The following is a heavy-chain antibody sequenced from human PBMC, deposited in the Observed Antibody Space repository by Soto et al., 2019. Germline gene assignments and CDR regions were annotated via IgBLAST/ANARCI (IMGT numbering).Heavy chain of an antibody. CDR3: AFLRHVDTAMVWSGYFDY. CDR2: ISYDGSNK. Sequence: QVQLVESGGGVVQPGRSLRLSCAASGFTFSSYAMHWVRQAPGKGLEWVAVISYDGSNKYYADSVKGRFTISRDNSKNTLYLQMNSLRAEDTAVYYCAFLRHVDTAMVWSGYFDYWGQGTLVTVSS. D-gene: IGHD5-18*01. V-gene: IGHV3-30-3*01. J-gene: IGHJ4*02. CDR1: GFTFSSYA.